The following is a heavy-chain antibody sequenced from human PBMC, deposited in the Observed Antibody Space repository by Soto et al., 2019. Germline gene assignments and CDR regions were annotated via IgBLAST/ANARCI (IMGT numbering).Heavy chain of an antibody. Sequence: QVQLQESGPGLVKPSETLSLTCTVSGGSISSYYWSWIRQPPGKGLEWIGYIYYSGSTNYNPSLKSRVTISVDTSKNQFALTLSSVTAADTDVYYCARPRYSSSWYYFDYWGQGTLVTVSS. CDR1: GGSISSYY. CDR3: ARPRYSSSWYYFDY. V-gene: IGHV4-59*08. D-gene: IGHD6-13*01. J-gene: IGHJ4*02. CDR2: IYYSGST.